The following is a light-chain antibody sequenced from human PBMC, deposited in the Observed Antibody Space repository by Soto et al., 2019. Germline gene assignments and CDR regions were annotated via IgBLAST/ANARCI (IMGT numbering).Light chain of an antibody. Sequence: QSALTQPASVSGSPGQSITISCTGTSSDVGGYNYVSWYQQHPGKAPKLMIYEVSNRPSGVSNRFSGSKSGNTASLTISGLLAEDEADYFCTSSTSDSLYVFGSGTKLTVL. V-gene: IGLV2-14*01. CDR3: TSSTSDSLYV. CDR2: EVS. J-gene: IGLJ1*01. CDR1: SSDVGGYNY.